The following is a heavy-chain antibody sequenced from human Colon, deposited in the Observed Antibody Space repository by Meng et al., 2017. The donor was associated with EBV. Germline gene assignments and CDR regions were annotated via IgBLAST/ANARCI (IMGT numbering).Heavy chain of an antibody. J-gene: IGHJ4*02. CDR1: GRTFTGHY. D-gene: IGHD6-19*01. Sequence: VQLYGCGAVMFKPSETPSLPCAVSGRTFTGHYLTWIRQPPGKGLEWIAEINHRGSNNYNPSLKSRVTISTDTSKNQFSLKVKSVTAADTAVYFCARLYPPDQWLLTSDTSEYWGQGTLVTVSS. V-gene: IGHV4-34*01. CDR2: INHRGSN. CDR3: ARLYPPDQWLLTSDTSEY.